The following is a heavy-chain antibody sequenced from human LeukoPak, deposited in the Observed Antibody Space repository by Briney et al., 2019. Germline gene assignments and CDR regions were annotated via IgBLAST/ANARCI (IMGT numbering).Heavy chain of an antibody. CDR3: ASTAILGYCSSTSCPYYYYMDV. CDR1: GYSFTNYD. V-gene: IGHV1-8*03. Sequence: GASVKVSCKASGYSFTNYDINWVRQATGQGLEWMGWMNPKSGDTGYSQKFQGRVTITADESTSTAYMELSSLRSEDTAVYYCASTAILGYCSSTSCPYYYYMDVWGKGTTVTISS. CDR2: MNPKSGDT. D-gene: IGHD2-2*01. J-gene: IGHJ6*03.